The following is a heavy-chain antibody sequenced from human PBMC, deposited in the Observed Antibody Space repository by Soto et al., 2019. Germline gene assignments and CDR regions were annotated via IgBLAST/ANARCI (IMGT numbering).Heavy chain of an antibody. Sequence: QVQLVQSGAEVKKPGSSVKVSCKASGGTFSSYAISWVRQAPGQGLEWMGGIIPIFGTANYAQKFQGRVTITAGESTSTAYMELSSLRSEDTAVYYCARERRGFAAAGQSFDYWGQGTLVTVSS. CDR1: GGTFSSYA. V-gene: IGHV1-69*01. CDR2: IIPIFGTA. J-gene: IGHJ4*02. D-gene: IGHD6-13*01. CDR3: ARERRGFAAAGQSFDY.